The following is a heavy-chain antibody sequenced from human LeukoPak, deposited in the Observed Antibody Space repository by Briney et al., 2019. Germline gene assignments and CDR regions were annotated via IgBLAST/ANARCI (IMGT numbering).Heavy chain of an antibody. D-gene: IGHD3-22*01. CDR2: IVPMFGTA. Sequence: SVTVSFKASGGTFSSYAWVRQAPGQGLEWMGGIVPMFGTAKYAQKFQGRVTITADESTSTAYMELSSLRSEDTAVYYCARHRPAKHYYDSSAYSPFDYWGQGTLVTVSS. J-gene: IGHJ4*02. V-gene: IGHV1-69*13. CDR3: ARHRPAKHYYDSSAYSPFDY. CDR1: GGTFSSYA.